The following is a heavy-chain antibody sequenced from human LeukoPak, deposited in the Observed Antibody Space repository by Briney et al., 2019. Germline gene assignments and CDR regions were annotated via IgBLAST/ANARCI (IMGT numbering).Heavy chain of an antibody. Sequence: PGGSLRLSCAASGFTVSSNYMSWVRQAPHKGLEWVSVIYTGGSTYYADSVRGRFTISRDNAKNSLYLQMNSLRAEDTSIYYCARDLGYSGYDSYYWGQGTLVTVSS. CDR1: GFTVSSNY. D-gene: IGHD5-12*01. CDR3: ARDLGYSGYDSYY. CDR2: IYTGGST. V-gene: IGHV3-53*01. J-gene: IGHJ4*02.